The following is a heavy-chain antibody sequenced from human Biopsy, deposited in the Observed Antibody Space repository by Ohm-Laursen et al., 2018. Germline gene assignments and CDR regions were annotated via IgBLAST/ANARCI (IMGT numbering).Heavy chain of an antibody. CDR2: IYSGGST. CDR1: GFTVSSNY. D-gene: IGHD6-19*01. J-gene: IGHJ4*02. CDR3: ARGGIAVAGTNFDY. Sequence: SLRLSCAASGFTVSSNYLSCVRQAPGKGLEWVSVIYSGGSTYYADSVKGRFTISRDNSKNMLYLQMNSLRAEDTAVYYCARGGIAVAGTNFDYWGQGTLVTVSS. V-gene: IGHV3-66*01.